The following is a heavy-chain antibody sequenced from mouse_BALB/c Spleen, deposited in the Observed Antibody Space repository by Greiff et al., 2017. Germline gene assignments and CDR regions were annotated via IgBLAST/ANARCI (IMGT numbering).Heavy chain of an antibody. CDR2: ISSGSSTI. V-gene: IGHV5-17*02. J-gene: IGHJ4*01. CDR1: GFTFSSFG. Sequence: EVKVVESGGGLVQPGGSRKLSCAASGFTFSSFGMHWVRQGPEKGLEWVAYISSGSSTIYYADTVKGRFTISRDNPKNTLFLQMTSLRSEDAAMYYCSRNGDAMDYWGQGTSVTVSS. CDR3: SRNGDAMDY.